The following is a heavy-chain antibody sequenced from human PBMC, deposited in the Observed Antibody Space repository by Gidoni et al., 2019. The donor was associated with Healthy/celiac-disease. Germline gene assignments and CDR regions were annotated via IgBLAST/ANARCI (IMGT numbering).Heavy chain of an antibody. J-gene: IGHJ6*02. CDR2: IIPIFGTA. D-gene: IGHD2-2*01. Sequence: QVQLVQSGAEVKKPGSSVKVSCKASGGTFSSYAISGVRQAPGQGLEWMGGIIPIFGTANYAQKFQGRVTITADESTSTAYMELSSLRSEDTAVYYCARADIVVVPAATAYYGMDVWGQGTTVTVSS. CDR1: GGTFSSYA. V-gene: IGHV1-69*01. CDR3: ARADIVVVPAATAYYGMDV.